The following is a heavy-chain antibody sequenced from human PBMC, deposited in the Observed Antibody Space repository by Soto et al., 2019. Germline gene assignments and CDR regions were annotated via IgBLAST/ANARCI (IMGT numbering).Heavy chain of an antibody. CDR3: ARDDEYSGNGMDV. CDR1: EFTFSNHG. Sequence: QVQLVESGGGVVQPGRSLRLSCAASEFTFSNHGMHWVRQAPGKGLEWVAVILNDGSNRYHADSVKDRFTISRDNSKNTLYLQMNSLRAEDTAVYYCARDDEYSGNGMDVWGQGTTVTVS. J-gene: IGHJ6*02. CDR2: ILNDGSNR. V-gene: IGHV3-33*01. D-gene: IGHD3-10*01.